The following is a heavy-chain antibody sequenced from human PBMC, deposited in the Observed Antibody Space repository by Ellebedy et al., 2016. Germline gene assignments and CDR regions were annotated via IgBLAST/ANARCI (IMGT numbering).Heavy chain of an antibody. D-gene: IGHD4/OR15-4a*01. V-gene: IGHV3-9*01. CDR3: AKGTMDYFYH. J-gene: IGHJ4*02. CDR2: ISWDSAVI. Sequence: GGSLRLSXAGSGFTFNDYALHWVRQAPGKGLGWVLGISWDSAVIGYGGSVKGRFTISKDSAKNYLYLQMNSLRPEDTAFYYCAKGTMDYFYHWGQGTLVTVSS. CDR1: GFTFNDYA.